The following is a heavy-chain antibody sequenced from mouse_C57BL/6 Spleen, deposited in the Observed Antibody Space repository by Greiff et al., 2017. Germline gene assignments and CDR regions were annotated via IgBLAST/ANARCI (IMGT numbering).Heavy chain of an antibody. CDR1: GYTFTSYW. CDR2: IDPSDSYT. CDR3: ARSAGSSSGPFDY. D-gene: IGHD3-2*02. J-gene: IGHJ2*01. V-gene: IGHV1-50*01. Sequence: VQLQQPGAELVKPGASVKLSCKASGYTFTSYWMQWVKQRPGQGLEWIGEIDPSDSYTNYNQTFTGKATLTVDTSSSAAYMQLSSLTSEDSAVYCCARSAGSSSGPFDYWGQGTTLTVSS.